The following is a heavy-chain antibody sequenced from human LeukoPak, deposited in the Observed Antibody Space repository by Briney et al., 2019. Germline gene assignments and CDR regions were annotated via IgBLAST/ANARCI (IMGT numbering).Heavy chain of an antibody. CDR3: ASGGGIDY. V-gene: IGHV1-18*01. D-gene: IGHD1-26*01. J-gene: IGHJ4*02. CDR1: GYTFACYD. Sequence: ASVKVSCKASGYTFACYDISWVRQAPGQGLEWMGWISSYNGNTNYAQKLQGRVSMTTDTSTSTAYLELMSLRSGDTAVYYCASGGGIDYWGQGTLVTVSS. CDR2: ISSYNGNT.